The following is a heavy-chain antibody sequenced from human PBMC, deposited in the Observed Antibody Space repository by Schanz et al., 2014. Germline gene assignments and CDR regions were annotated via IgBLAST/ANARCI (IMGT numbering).Heavy chain of an antibody. CDR3: AKQIHYDILTVTRN. CDR2: IKQDGSEK. CDR1: GFTFSKYW. D-gene: IGHD3-9*01. J-gene: IGHJ4*02. V-gene: IGHV3-7*05. Sequence: VQLVESGGGVVQPGGSLRLSCGGSGFTFSKYWMSWVRQAPGKGLEWVANIKQDGSEKYYVDAVKGRFTISRDNAKNSMYLQMNSLRAEDTAVYYCAKQIHYDILTVTRNWGQGTLVTVSS.